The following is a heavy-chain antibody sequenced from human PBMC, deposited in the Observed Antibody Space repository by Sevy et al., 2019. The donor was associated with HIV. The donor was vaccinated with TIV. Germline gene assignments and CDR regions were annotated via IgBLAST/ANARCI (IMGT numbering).Heavy chain of an antibody. CDR1: GFTFSSFD. D-gene: IGHD3-22*01. V-gene: IGHV3-13*01. Sequence: GGSLRLSCAASGFTFSSFDMHWVRQATGKGLEWVSSIGTAGDTYYVGSVKGRFTISREKANNSLYLQMNSLRAGDTAVYYCARMGNYYDRSGYLYYYYGMDVWGQGTTVTVSS. CDR3: ARMGNYYDRSGYLYYYYGMDV. CDR2: IGTAGDT. J-gene: IGHJ6*02.